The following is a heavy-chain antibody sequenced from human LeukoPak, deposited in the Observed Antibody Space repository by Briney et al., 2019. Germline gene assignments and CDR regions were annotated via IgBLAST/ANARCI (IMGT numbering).Heavy chain of an antibody. D-gene: IGHD6-13*01. CDR3: ARDPGIPNDAFDI. CDR1: GYTFTSYY. J-gene: IGHJ3*02. Sequence: GASVKVSCKASGYTFTSYYMHWVRQAPGQGLEWMGIINSHFATTQYAQKLQVRLTMTRDTSTSTAYMELRSLRSDDTAVYYCARDPGIPNDAFDIWGQGTMVTVSS. CDR2: INSHFATT. V-gene: IGHV1-46*01.